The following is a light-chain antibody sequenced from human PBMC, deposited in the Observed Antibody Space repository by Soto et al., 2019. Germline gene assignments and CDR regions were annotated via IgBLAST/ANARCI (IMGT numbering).Light chain of an antibody. CDR3: QQSYSTSIT. V-gene: IGKV1-5*01. CDR2: DAS. CDR1: QSITNR. J-gene: IGKJ5*01. Sequence: DIQMTQSPSTLSASVGDRVTITCRASQSITNRLAWYQQKPGKAPKVLIYDASNLEYGVPSRFSGSGSGTEFTLTISSLQTDDFATYYCQQSYSTSITFGQGTRLEIK.